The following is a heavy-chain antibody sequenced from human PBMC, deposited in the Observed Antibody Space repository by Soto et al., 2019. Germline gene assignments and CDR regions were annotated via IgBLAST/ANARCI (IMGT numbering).Heavy chain of an antibody. V-gene: IGHV3-15*07. CDR2: IKSKTDGGTT. Sequence: GGSLRLSCAASGFTFSNAWMNWVRQAPGKGLEWVGRIKSKTDGGTTDYAAPVKGRFTISRDDSKNTLYLQMNSLKTEDTAVYYCTTEAYYYDSSGYYFNIWPWYYYYGMDVWGQGTTVTVSS. D-gene: IGHD3-22*01. CDR1: GFTFSNAW. J-gene: IGHJ6*02. CDR3: TTEAYYYDSSGYYFNIWPWYYYYGMDV.